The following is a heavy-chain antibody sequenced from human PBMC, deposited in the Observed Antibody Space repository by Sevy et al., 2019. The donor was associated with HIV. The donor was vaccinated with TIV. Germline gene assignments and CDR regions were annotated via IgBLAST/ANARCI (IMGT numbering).Heavy chain of an antibody. D-gene: IGHD3-10*01. J-gene: IGHJ4*02. V-gene: IGHV1-18*04. CDR3: ARDTPLGFGELSLDY. CDR2: TSVYNGNT. Sequence: ASVKVSCKASGYTCTSYGISWVRQAPGQGLEWLGWTSVYNGNTKYAQGLQVRVTMTTDTSTTTAYMELRSLRSDDTAVYYCARDTPLGFGELSLDYWGQRTLVTVSS. CDR1: GYTCTSYG.